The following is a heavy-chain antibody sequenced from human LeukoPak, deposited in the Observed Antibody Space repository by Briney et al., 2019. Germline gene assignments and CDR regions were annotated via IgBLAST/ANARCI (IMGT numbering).Heavy chain of an antibody. CDR3: ARVRGYSYFEFDY. Sequence: PSETLSLTCTVSGGSISSSSYYWGWIRQPPGKGLEWIGSIYYSWSTYYNPSLKSRVTISVDTSKNQFSLKLSSVTAADTAVYYCARVRGYSYFEFDYWGQGTLVTVSS. CDR1: GGSISSSSYY. CDR2: IYYSWST. V-gene: IGHV4-39*07. J-gene: IGHJ4*02. D-gene: IGHD5-18*01.